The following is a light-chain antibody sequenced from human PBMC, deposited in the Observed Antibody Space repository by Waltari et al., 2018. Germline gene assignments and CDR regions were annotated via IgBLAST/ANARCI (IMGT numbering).Light chain of an antibody. CDR2: GAS. CDR3: HYYGASPPFA. Sequence: DIILTQSPGTLSLSPGERATLSCRASQGVSRNSLAWYQHIPSQAPRLLIYGASTRAPGIPERFSGRESGTDFTLTISRLEPEDFAVYYCHYYGASPPFAFGPGTKVDV. J-gene: IGKJ3*01. V-gene: IGKV3-20*01. CDR1: QGVSRNS.